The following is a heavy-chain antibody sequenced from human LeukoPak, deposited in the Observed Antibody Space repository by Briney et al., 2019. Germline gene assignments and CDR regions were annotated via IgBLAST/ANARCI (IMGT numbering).Heavy chain of an antibody. CDR2: MNPSSGHT. J-gene: IGHJ4*02. D-gene: IGHD3-10*01. V-gene: IGHV1-8*01. CDR1: GYTFTNND. CDR3: ARGPGYYYGPDY. Sequence: ASVKVSCKASGYTFTNNDVNWVRQAAGQGLEWLGWMNPSSGHTGSAPKFQGRLTMTRDTYASTAYMELTGLTSDDTAVYYCARGPGYYYGPDYWGQGTLVTVSS.